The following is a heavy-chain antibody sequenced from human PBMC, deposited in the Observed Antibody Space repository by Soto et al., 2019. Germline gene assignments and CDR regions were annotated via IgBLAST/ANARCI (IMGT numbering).Heavy chain of an antibody. D-gene: IGHD3-10*01. Sequence: VELVESGGGVVRPGRSLRLSCAASRFPFSYYAMHWVRQAPGKGLEFVAVLLDDGSKYYADSVKGRFTIPKDNSMKTVDLEMSSLRPEDTALYYCAKEGTGLYNAFDIWGQGTMVTVS. J-gene: IGHJ3*02. CDR1: RFPFSYYA. CDR2: LLDDGSK. V-gene: IGHV3-30*18. CDR3: AKEGTGLYNAFDI.